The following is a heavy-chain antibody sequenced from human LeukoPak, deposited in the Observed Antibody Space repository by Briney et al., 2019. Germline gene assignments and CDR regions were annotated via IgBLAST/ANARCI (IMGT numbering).Heavy chain of an antibody. Sequence: GGSLRLSCAASGFTFSSYAMSWVRQAPGKGLEWVSAISGSGGSTYYADSVKVRFTISRDNSKNTLYLQMNSLRAEDTAVYYCAKDLEYSSSSDWFDPWGQGTLVTVSS. CDR2: ISGSGGST. D-gene: IGHD6-6*01. CDR3: AKDLEYSSSSDWFDP. J-gene: IGHJ5*02. CDR1: GFTFSSYA. V-gene: IGHV3-23*01.